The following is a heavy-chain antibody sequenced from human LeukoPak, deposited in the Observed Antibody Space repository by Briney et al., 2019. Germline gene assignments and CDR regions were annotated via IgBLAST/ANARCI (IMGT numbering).Heavy chain of an antibody. Sequence: GESLKISCKGSGYSFTSYWIGWVRQMPGKGQEWMGIIYPGDSDARYSPSFQGQVTISADTSIRTAYLQWSSPKASDTAMYYCARLLASYFDYWGQGTLVTVSS. CDR3: ARLLASYFDY. J-gene: IGHJ4*02. V-gene: IGHV5-51*01. D-gene: IGHD3-3*02. CDR1: GYSFTSYW. CDR2: IYPGDSDA.